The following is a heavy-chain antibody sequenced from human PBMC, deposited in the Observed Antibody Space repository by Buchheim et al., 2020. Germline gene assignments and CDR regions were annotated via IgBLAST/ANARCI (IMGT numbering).Heavy chain of an antibody. Sequence: QLQLQESGPGLVKPSETLSLTCSVSGGSISSSSYYWGWIRQPTGKGLEWIGSIYYSGSTYYNPSLKSRITMSVDTSKNQFSLRLSSVTAADTAVYFCARGPRRDWLFTTSLDYWGQGAL. V-gene: IGHV4-39*01. CDR1: GGSISSSSYY. J-gene: IGHJ4*02. CDR2: IYYSGST. CDR3: ARGPRRDWLFTTSLDY. D-gene: IGHD3-22*01.